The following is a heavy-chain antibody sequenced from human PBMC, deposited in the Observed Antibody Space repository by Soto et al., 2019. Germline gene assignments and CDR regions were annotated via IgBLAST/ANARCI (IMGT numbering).Heavy chain of an antibody. CDR1: GYIFTNFY. Sequence: QVQLVQPGAEVKKPGASVKFSCKASGYIFTNFYIHWVRQAPGQGLEWIGIINPNGGSTNYAQNFQGRVTMTRDTSTSTVYMDLSSLRSEDTAVYYCTRGLASGDYWGQGTLTPVSS. D-gene: IGHD6-6*01. CDR3: TRGLASGDY. V-gene: IGHV1-46*03. J-gene: IGHJ4*02. CDR2: INPNGGST.